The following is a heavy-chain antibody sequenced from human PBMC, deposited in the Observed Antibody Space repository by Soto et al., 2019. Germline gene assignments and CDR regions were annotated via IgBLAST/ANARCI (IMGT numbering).Heavy chain of an antibody. CDR3: STRAYDTSGYYRFDP. Sequence: KPSETLSLTCAVYGGSFSGHSWTWIRQSPGKGLEWIGDINHSRRVNYSPSLKSRVTISLDTSKNQFSLTLSAVTAADTAMYYCSTRAYDTSGYYRFDPWGQGTLVTVSS. D-gene: IGHD3-22*01. CDR2: INHSRRV. CDR1: GGSFSGHS. J-gene: IGHJ5*01. V-gene: IGHV4-34*01.